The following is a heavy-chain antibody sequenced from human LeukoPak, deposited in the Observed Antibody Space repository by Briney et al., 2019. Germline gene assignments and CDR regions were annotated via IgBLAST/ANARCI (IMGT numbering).Heavy chain of an antibody. Sequence: PGGSLRLSCAASGFTFSSYAMSWVRQAPGKGLEWVSGISGGGSTYYADSVKGRFTISRDNSKNTLYLQMNSLRAEDTAIYYCAKEYGSGSYFVDYWGQGTLVTVSS. J-gene: IGHJ4*02. CDR2: ISGGGST. CDR1: GFTFSSYA. D-gene: IGHD3-10*01. CDR3: AKEYGSGSYFVDY. V-gene: IGHV3-23*01.